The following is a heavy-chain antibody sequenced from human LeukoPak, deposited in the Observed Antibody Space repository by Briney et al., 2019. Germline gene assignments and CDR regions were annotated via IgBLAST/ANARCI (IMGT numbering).Heavy chain of an antibody. J-gene: IGHJ4*02. CDR1: GYTFTDYY. CDR2: INPKSGGT. CDR3: ARVAVSFWSGLDY. Sequence: ASVKVSCKASGYTFTDYYLHWVRQAPGQGLEWMGWINPKSGGTNSAQKLQGRVTMTRDTSISTASMELSRLTSDDTAVYYCARVAVSFWSGLDYWGQGTLVTVSS. V-gene: IGHV1-2*02. D-gene: IGHD3-3*01.